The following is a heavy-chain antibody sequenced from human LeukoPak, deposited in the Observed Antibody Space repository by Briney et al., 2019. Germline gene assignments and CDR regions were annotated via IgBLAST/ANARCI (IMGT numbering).Heavy chain of an antibody. J-gene: IGHJ4*02. CDR3: ARVRQWLVPARGNYFDY. CDR1: GGSFSGYY. Sequence: SETLSLTCAVYGGSFSGYYWSWLRQPPGKGLEWIGEINHSGSTNYNPSLKSRVTISVDTSKNQFSLKLSSVTAADTAVYYCARVRQWLVPARGNYFDYWGQGTLVTVSS. V-gene: IGHV4-34*01. CDR2: INHSGST. D-gene: IGHD6-19*01.